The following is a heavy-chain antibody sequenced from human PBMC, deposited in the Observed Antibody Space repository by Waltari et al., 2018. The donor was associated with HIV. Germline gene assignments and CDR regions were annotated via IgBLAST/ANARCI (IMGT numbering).Heavy chain of an antibody. J-gene: IGHJ6*02. V-gene: IGHV4-38-2*02. D-gene: IGHD3-10*01. CDR2: IYHSGST. Sequence: QVQLQESGPGLVKPSETLSLTCTVPGYSISSGYYWGWLRQPPGKGLEWIGSIYHSGSTYYNPSLKSRVTISVDTSKNQFSLKLSSVTAADTAVYYCARGDQSYPRLWFGEFGMDVWGQGTTVTVSS. CDR1: GYSISSGYY. CDR3: ARGDQSYPRLWFGEFGMDV.